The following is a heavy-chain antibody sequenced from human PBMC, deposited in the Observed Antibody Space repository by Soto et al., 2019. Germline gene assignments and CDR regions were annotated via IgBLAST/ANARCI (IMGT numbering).Heavy chain of an antibody. J-gene: IGHJ6*02. CDR2: IYYSGST. V-gene: IGHV4-59*08. CDR3: ARHLTYCSAGSCYSDFPYYGMDV. CDR1: GGSISSYY. D-gene: IGHD2-15*01. Sequence: SETLSLTCTVSGGSISSYYWSWIRQPPGKGLEWIGYIYYSGSTNYNPSLKSRVTISVDPSKNQFSLKLSSVTAADTAVYYCARHLTYCSAGSCYSDFPYYGMDVWGQGTTVTVSS.